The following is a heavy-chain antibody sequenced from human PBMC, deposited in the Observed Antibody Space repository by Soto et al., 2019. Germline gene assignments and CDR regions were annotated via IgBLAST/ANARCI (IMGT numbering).Heavy chain of an antibody. CDR1: GGSISSYY. CDR3: AGKPGYGILTGFGL. V-gene: IGHV4-59*08. D-gene: IGHD3-9*01. CDR2: IYYSGST. Sequence: SETLSLTCTVSGGSISSYYWSWIRQPPGKGLEWIGYIYYSGSTNYNPSLKSRVTISVDTSKNQSSLKLSSVTAADTAVYYCAGKPGYGILTGFGLWGPGNPVTVSS. J-gene: IGHJ6*01.